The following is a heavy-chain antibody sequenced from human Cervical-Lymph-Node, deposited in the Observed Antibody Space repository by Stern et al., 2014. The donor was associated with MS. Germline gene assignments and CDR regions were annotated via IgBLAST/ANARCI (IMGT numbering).Heavy chain of an antibody. CDR3: ARGAIFGVVRGYYYYGMDV. J-gene: IGHJ6*02. V-gene: IGHV1-18*01. CDR2: ISAFDGNT. Sequence: QVQLVQSGAEVKKPGASVKVSCKASGYTFSSYGISWVRQAPGQGLEWMGWISAFDGNTNYAQKLQGRVTITADESTNTAYMELSSLRSEDTAVYYCARGAIFGVVRGYYYYGMDVWGQGTTVTVYS. CDR1: GYTFSSYG. D-gene: IGHD3-3*01.